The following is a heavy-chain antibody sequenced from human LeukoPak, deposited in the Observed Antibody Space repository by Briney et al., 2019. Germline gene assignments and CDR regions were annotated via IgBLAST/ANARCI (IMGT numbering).Heavy chain of an antibody. J-gene: IGHJ4*02. Sequence: GGSLRLSCAASGFTFGTYAMSWVRQTPGKSLEWVSIISNGGITTYYADSVRGRFTISRDNSKNRLYLQMSSLRAEDTAVYYCVKLSSGSGSRFGFDSWGQGTLVTVSS. CDR2: ISNGGITT. D-gene: IGHD6-19*01. V-gene: IGHV3-23*01. CDR3: VKLSSGSGSRFGFDS. CDR1: GFTFGTYA.